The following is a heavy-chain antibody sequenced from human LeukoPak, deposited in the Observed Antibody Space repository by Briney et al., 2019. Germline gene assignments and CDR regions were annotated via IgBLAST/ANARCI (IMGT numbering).Heavy chain of an antibody. CDR3: AKDHGYSGYVVSDY. J-gene: IGHJ4*02. Sequence: GGSLRLSCAASGFTFSSYEMNWVRQAPGKGLEWVSAISGSGGSTYYADSVKGRFTISRDNSKNTLYLQMNSLRAEDTAVYYCAKDHGYSGYVVSDYWGQGTLVTVSS. CDR1: GFTFSSYE. D-gene: IGHD5-12*01. V-gene: IGHV3-23*01. CDR2: ISGSGGST.